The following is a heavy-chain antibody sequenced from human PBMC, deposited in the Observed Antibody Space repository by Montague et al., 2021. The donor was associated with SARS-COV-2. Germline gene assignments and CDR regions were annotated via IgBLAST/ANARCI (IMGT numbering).Heavy chain of an antibody. CDR2: IYDSDTT. Sequence: SETLSLTCTVSCGSVISDTYFWSWIRQPPGKGLEWIAYIYDSDTTNNNPSFWSRVSMSSDRSKNQSSLKLTSVTPADTAVYYCARAANILSGFYNHPFEYWGQGILVTVSS. CDR3: ARAANILSGFYNHPFEY. V-gene: IGHV4-61*01. CDR1: CGSVISDTYF. J-gene: IGHJ4*02. D-gene: IGHD3-9*01.